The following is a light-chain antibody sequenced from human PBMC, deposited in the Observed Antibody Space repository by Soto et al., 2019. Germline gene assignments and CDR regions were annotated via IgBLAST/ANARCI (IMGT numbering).Light chain of an antibody. V-gene: IGKV3-11*01. J-gene: IGKJ5*01. CDR3: QQRSNWPPIT. Sequence: EIGLTQSPATLSLSAGERATLSCRASQSVSSYLAWYQQKPGQAPRLLIYDASNRATGIPARFSGSGSGTDFTLTISSLEPEDFAVYYCQQRSNWPPITFGQGTRLEIK. CDR2: DAS. CDR1: QSVSSY.